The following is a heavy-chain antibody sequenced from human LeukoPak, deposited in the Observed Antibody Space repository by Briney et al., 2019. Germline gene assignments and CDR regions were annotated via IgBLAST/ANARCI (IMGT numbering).Heavy chain of an antibody. J-gene: IGHJ5*02. CDR3: ARITMVREGGFDP. D-gene: IGHD3-10*01. CDR2: IIPIFGTA. CDR1: GYTFTSYG. V-gene: IGHV1-69*13. Sequence: EASVKVSCKASGYTFTSYGIGWVRQAPGQGLEWMGGIIPIFGTANYAQKFQGRVTITADESTSTAYMELSSLRSEDTAVYYCARITMVREGGFDPWGQGTLVTVSS.